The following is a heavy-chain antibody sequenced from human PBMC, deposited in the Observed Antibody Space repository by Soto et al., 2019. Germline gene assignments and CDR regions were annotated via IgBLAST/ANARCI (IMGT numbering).Heavy chain of an antibody. CDR1: GDSISSGNFY. CDR3: ARGGWGDIVVVAPIDY. Sequence: SETLSLTCTVSGDSISSGNFYWSWIRQHPGKGLEWIGYIFYSGSTYYNPSLQSRVTISVDTSRNQFSLRLSSVTAADTAVYYCARGGWGDIVVVAPIDYWGQGTLVTVSS. V-gene: IGHV4-31*03. J-gene: IGHJ4*02. D-gene: IGHD2-15*01. CDR2: IFYSGST.